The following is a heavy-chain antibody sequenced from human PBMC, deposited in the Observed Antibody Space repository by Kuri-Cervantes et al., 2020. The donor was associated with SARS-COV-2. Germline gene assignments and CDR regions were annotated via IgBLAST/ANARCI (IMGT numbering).Heavy chain of an antibody. CDR3: AKGFYGDYVGPGALDI. CDR1: GFTFSSYA. V-gene: IGHV3-23*01. Sequence: GGSLRLSCAASGFTFSSYAMSWVRQAPGKGLEWVSAISGSGGSTYYADSVKGRFTISRDNSKNTLYLQMNSLRAEDTAVYYCAKGFYGDYVGPGALDIWGQGTMVTVSS. D-gene: IGHD4-17*01. CDR2: ISGSGGST. J-gene: IGHJ3*02.